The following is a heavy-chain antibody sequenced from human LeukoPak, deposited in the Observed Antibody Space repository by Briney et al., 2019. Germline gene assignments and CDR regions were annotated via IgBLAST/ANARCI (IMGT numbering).Heavy chain of an antibody. J-gene: IGHJ5*02. CDR2: INSDGSST. CDR3: ARAPYYDFWSGSYNWFDP. CDR1: GFTSSSYW. V-gene: IGHV3-74*01. Sequence: GGSLRLSCAASGFTSSSYWMHWVRQAPGKGLVWVSRINSDGSSTSYADSVKGRFTISRDNAKNTLYLQMNSLRAEDTAVYYCARAPYYDFWSGSYNWFDPWGQGTLVTVSS. D-gene: IGHD3-3*01.